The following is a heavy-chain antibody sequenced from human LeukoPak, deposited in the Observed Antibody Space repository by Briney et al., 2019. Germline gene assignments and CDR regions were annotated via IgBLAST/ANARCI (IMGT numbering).Heavy chain of an antibody. CDR2: IHNSGTT. D-gene: IGHD2-8*01. V-gene: IGHV4-34*01. Sequence: SETLSLTCAVSGGPFSGYFWSWIRQSSGKGLEWIGEIHNSGTTNYNPSLNSRVTISEDTSKNQFYLNLSSVTAADTAVYYCAREVDQVMDDAFDVWGQGTLVTVSS. CDR3: AREVDQVMDDAFDV. J-gene: IGHJ3*01. CDR1: GGPFSGYF.